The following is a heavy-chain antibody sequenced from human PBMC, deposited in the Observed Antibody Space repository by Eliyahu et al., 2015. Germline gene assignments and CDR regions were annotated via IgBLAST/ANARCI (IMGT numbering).Heavy chain of an antibody. J-gene: IGHJ6*04. Sequence: QLQVQESGPGLVNPSXTLSHTCTVXVGSXRGSXXXWGWIRQPPGKGLEWIGNIYYTGSTYYNPSLKSRVTLFVDTLKNHFSLKLSSVTAADTAVYYCARLLDSSGWYLDGVDVWGKGTTVTVSS. CDR3: ARLLDSSGWYLDGVDV. CDR1: VGSXRGSXXX. CDR2: IYYTGST. D-gene: IGHD6-19*01. V-gene: IGHV4-39*02.